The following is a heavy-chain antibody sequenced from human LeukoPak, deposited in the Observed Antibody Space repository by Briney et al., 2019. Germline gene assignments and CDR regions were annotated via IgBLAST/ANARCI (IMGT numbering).Heavy chain of an antibody. CDR2: IYHSGST. V-gene: IGHV4-30-2*01. CDR1: GGSISSGGYY. Sequence: TLSLTCTVSGGSISSGGYYWSWILQPPGKGLEWIGYIYHSGSTYYNPSLKSRVTISVDKSKNQFSLKLSSVTAADTAVYYCASPLITTPYAFDIWGQGTMVTVSS. CDR3: ASPLITTPYAFDI. J-gene: IGHJ3*02. D-gene: IGHD1-1*01.